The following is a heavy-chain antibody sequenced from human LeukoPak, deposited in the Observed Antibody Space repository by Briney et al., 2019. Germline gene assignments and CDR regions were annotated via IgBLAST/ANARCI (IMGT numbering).Heavy chain of an antibody. CDR1: GFTFSDYY. D-gene: IGHD3-22*01. V-gene: IGHV3-11*01. Sequence: PGGSLRLSCAASGFTFSDYYMSWIRQAPGKGLEWVSYISSSGSTLYFADSVKGRFTISRDNANNSLYLQMNSLRAEDTAVYYCARDPYYDSSGYPYYYGMDVWGQGTTVTVSS. CDR2: ISSSGSTL. CDR3: ARDPYYDSSGYPYYYGMDV. J-gene: IGHJ6*02.